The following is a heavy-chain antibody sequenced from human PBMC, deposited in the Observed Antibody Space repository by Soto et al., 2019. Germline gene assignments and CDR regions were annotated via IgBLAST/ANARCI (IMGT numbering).Heavy chain of an antibody. CDR2: IYYSGST. D-gene: IGHD4-4*01. Sequence: PSETLSLTCTVSGGSISSYYWSWIRQPPGKGLEWIGYIYYSGSTNYNPSLKSRVTISVDTSKNQFSLKLSSVTAADTAVYYCARVYSYSKIYYYYMDVWGKGTTVTVSS. CDR3: ARVYSYSKIYYYYMDV. V-gene: IGHV4-59*01. CDR1: GGSISSYY. J-gene: IGHJ6*03.